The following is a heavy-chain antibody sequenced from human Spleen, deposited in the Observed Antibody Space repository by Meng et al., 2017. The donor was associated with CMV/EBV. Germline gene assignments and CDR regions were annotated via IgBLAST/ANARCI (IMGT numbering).Heavy chain of an antibody. D-gene: IGHD4-11*01. J-gene: IGHJ4*02. CDR1: GFTFSSYA. CDR2: ISGSGGST. CDR3: ANDYSNYEGWY. Sequence: ETLSLTCAASGFTFSSYAMSWVRQAPGKGLEWVSAISGSGGSTYYADSVKGRFTISRDNSKNTLYLQMNSLRAEDTAVYYCANDYSNYEGWYWGQGTLVTVSS. V-gene: IGHV3-23*01.